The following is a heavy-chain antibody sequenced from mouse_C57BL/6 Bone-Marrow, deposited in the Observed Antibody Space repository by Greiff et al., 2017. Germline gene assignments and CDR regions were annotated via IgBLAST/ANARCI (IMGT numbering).Heavy chain of an antibody. CDR2: IDPSARYP. V-gene: IGHV1-59*01. J-gene: IGHJ3*01. Sequence: VQLQQPGAELVRPGTSVKLSCKASGYTFTSYWMHWVQQRPGQGLEWIGVIDPSARYPNYNQKFKGKATLTVDTSSSTAYMQLSSLTSEDSAVYYCARVYYGSSYGFAYWCQGTLVTVSA. CDR1: GYTFTSYW. D-gene: IGHD1-1*01. CDR3: ARVYYGSSYGFAY.